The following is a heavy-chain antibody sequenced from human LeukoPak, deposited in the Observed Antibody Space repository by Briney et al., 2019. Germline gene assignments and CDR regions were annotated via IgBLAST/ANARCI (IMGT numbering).Heavy chain of an antibody. V-gene: IGHV5-51*01. D-gene: IGHD3-22*01. CDR1: GYNFASQW. J-gene: IGHJ5*02. Sequence: GESLKISCKHSGYNFASQWIGWVRQMPGKGLEWMGIINPGNSDIVYTPSFQGQVSFSADKSTSTVFLQWGSLKASDSAMYYCSTRAFSDTSPAAWGQGTLVTVSS. CDR3: STRAFSDTSPAA. CDR2: INPGNSDI.